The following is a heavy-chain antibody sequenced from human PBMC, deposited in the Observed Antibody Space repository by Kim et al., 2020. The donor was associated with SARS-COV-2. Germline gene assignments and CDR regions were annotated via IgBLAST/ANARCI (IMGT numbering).Heavy chain of an antibody. V-gene: IGHV4-59*13. CDR2: IYYSGST. J-gene: IGHJ6*02. Sequence: SETLSLTCTVSGGSISSYYWSWIRQPPGKGLEWIGYIYYSGSTNYNPSLKSRVTISVDTSKNQFSLKLSSVTAADTAVYYCARGVAAAATRSNYYYYGMDVWGQGTTVTVSS. CDR3: ARGVAAAATRSNYYYYGMDV. CDR1: GGSISSYY. D-gene: IGHD6-13*01.